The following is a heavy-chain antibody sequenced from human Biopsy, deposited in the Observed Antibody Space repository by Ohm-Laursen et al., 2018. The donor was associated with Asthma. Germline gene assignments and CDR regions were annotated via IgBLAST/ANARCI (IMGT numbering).Heavy chain of an antibody. D-gene: IGHD6-13*01. CDR2: VHSTGST. J-gene: IGHJ4*02. V-gene: IGHV4-59*01. Sequence: GTLSLTWIVSPGSINDYYWNWIRQFPGKGLEWIGYVHSTGSTRFNPSLKSRLTISVDTSVDQVSLKLTSVTAADTAVYYCARATSTWSQSGPHYFDHWGQGTLVTVSS. CDR1: PGSINDYY. CDR3: ARATSTWSQSGPHYFDH.